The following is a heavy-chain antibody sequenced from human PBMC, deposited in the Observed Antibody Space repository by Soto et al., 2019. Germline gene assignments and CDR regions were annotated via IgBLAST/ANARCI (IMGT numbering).Heavy chain of an antibody. V-gene: IGHV1-3*01. D-gene: IGHD2-2*01. CDR1: GYTFTSYA. Sequence: ASVKVSCKASGYTFTSYAMHWVRQAPGQRLEWMGWINAGNGNTKYSQKFQGRVTITRDTSASTAYMELSGLRSEDTAVYYCASGEYQLLPFDYWGQGTLVTVSS. CDR2: INAGNGNT. J-gene: IGHJ4*02. CDR3: ASGEYQLLPFDY.